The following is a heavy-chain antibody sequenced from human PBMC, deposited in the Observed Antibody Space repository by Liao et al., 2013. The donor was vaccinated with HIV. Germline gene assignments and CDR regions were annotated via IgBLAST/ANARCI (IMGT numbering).Heavy chain of an antibody. CDR3: ARGGEASPLDS. CDR1: GGSFSGYH. CDR2: FSQSGST. Sequence: QVQLQGSGPGLVKPSETLSLTCAVYGGSFSGYHWSWIRQSAGKGLEWIGEFSQSGSTNYNPSLKNRVTISVDTSKNQFSLKVSSVTAADTAVFYCARGGEASPLDSWGQGTLVVVSS. D-gene: IGHD2-21*01. J-gene: IGHJ4*02. V-gene: IGHV4-34*01.